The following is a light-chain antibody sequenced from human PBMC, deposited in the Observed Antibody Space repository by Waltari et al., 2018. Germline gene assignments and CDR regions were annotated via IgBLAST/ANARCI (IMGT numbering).Light chain of an antibody. Sequence: SSELTQDPAVSVALGQTVRITCQGDSLRDYSANWFQQKPGQAPGLVMFADSNRPTGIPDRFSGSSSGNTASLTITGAQAEDEADYHCNSRDTSGNHVLFGGGTRLTVL. CDR2: ADS. J-gene: IGLJ2*01. CDR3: NSRDTSGNHVL. CDR1: SLRDYS. V-gene: IGLV3-19*01.